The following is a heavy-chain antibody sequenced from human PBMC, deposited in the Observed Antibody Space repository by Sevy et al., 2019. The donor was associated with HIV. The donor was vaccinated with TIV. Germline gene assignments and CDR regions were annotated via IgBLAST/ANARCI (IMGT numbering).Heavy chain of an antibody. Sequence: GGSLRLSCTASGFTFGDYAMSWFRQAPGKGLEWVGFIRSKAYGGTTENAASVKGRFTIARDDSKSIAYLKMNSLKTEDTAVYYCTRDPVKIIAARLSYYYGMDVWGQGTTVTVSS. V-gene: IGHV3-49*03. CDR2: IRSKAYGGTT. J-gene: IGHJ6*02. D-gene: IGHD6-6*01. CDR1: GFTFGDYA. CDR3: TRDPVKIIAARLSYYYGMDV.